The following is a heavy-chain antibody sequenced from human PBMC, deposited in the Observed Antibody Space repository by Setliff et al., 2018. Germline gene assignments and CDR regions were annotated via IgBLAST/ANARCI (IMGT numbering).Heavy chain of an antibody. CDR2: MNPNSGNT. CDR1: GGNSSSLA. J-gene: IGHJ4*02. D-gene: IGHD2-15*01. Sequence: ASVKVSCKASGGNSSSLAVSWLRQAPGQGLEWMGWMNPNSGNTGYAQKFQGRVTMTRNTSISTAYMELSSLRFEDTAVYYCARGEAGYGGNLDYWGQGTLVTVSS. V-gene: IGHV1-8*02. CDR3: ARGEAGYGGNLDY.